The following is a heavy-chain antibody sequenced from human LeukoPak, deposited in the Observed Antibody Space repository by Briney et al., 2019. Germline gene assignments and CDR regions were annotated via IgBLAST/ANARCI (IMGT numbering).Heavy chain of an antibody. CDR2: INPNSGGT. J-gene: IGHJ4*02. Sequence: ASVKVSGKASGYTFTGYYMHWVRQAPGQGLEWMGWINPNSGGTNYAQKFQGRVTMTRDTSTSTVYMELSSLRSEDTAVYYCASSGFYGSGSLDYWGQGTLVTVSS. V-gene: IGHV1-2*02. D-gene: IGHD3-10*01. CDR3: ASSGFYGSGSLDY. CDR1: GYTFTGYY.